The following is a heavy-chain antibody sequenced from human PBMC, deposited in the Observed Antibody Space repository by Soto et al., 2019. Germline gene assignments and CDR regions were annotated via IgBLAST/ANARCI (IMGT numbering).Heavy chain of an antibody. CDR3: ALTPRFLEWLSPFDH. Sequence: GASVKVSCKASGGTFSSYAISWVRQAPGQGLEWMGGIIPIFGTANYAQKFQDRVTITADESTSTAYMELSSLRSEDTAVYYCALTPRFLEWLSPFDHWGQGTLVTVSS. D-gene: IGHD3-3*01. CDR2: IIPIFGTA. V-gene: IGHV1-69*13. CDR1: GGTFSSYA. J-gene: IGHJ5*02.